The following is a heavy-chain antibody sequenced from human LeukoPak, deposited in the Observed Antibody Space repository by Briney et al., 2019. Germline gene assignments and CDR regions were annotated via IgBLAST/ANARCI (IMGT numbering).Heavy chain of an antibody. J-gene: IGHJ6*03. V-gene: IGHV1-69*05. D-gene: IGHD3-22*01. CDR3: ARASYDSSGYYTYYYYYMDV. CDR1: GGTFSSYA. Sequence: ASVKVSCKASGGTFSSYAISWVRQAPGQGLEWMGGIIPIFGTANYAQKFQGRVTITTDESTSTAYMELSSLGSEDTAVYYCARASYDSSGYYTYYYYYMDVWGKGTTVTVSS. CDR2: IIPIFGTA.